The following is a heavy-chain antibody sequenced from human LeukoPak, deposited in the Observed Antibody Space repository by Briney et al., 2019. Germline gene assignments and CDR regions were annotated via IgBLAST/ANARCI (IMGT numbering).Heavy chain of an antibody. CDR2: IRYDGSNK. J-gene: IGHJ4*02. D-gene: IGHD3-16*01. V-gene: IGHV3-30*02. CDR3: ARDNMGELD. Sequence: PGGSLRLSCAASGFTFSSYGMHWVRKAPGKGLEWVAFIRYDGSNKYYADSVKGRFTISRDNSKNTLYLQMNSLRVEDTAVYYCARDNMGELDWGQGTWSPSPQ. CDR1: GFTFSSYG.